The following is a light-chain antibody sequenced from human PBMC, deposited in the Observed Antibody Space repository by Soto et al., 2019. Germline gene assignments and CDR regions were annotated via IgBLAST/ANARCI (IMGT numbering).Light chain of an antibody. CDR1: SSDVGGYNY. J-gene: IGLJ1*01. CDR2: EVN. CDR3: TSYAGGNNV. V-gene: IGLV2-8*01. Sequence: QSALTQPPSASGSPGQSVTISCTGTSSDVGGYNYVSWYQQHPGKVPKLMIYEVNKRPSGVPDRFSGSKSGNTASLTVSGLQPEDEAAYYCTSYAGGNNVFGTGTKVTVL.